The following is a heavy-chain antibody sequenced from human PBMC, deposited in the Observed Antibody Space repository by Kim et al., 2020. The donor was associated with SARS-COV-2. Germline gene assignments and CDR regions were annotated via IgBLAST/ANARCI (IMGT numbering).Heavy chain of an antibody. D-gene: IGHD6-13*01. Sequence: SVKGRFTISGDNYKNTLYLQKNSLRSEDTSVYYCATDLSPYSSSWNWFDPWGQGTLVTVSS. V-gene: IGHV3-30*02. J-gene: IGHJ5*02. CDR3: ATDLSPYSSSWNWFDP.